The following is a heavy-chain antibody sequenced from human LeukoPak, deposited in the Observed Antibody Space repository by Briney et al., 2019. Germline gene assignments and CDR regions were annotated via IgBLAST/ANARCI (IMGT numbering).Heavy chain of an antibody. CDR1: GFIFSVYY. CDR2: ISSSSSTI. J-gene: IGHJ5*02. Sequence: PGGSLRLSCEASGFIFSVYYMSWIRQAPGKGLEWVSYISSSSSTIYYADSVKGRFTISRDNSKNTLYLQMNSLRAEDTAVYYCAKDPQYCSSTSCYPNWFDPWGQGTLVTVSS. D-gene: IGHD2-2*01. V-gene: IGHV3-11*01. CDR3: AKDPQYCSSTSCYPNWFDP.